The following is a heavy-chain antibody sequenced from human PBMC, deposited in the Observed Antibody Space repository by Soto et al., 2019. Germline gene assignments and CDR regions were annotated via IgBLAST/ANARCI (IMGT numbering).Heavy chain of an antibody. CDR2: MNPNSGNT. CDR3: AGPRVTTGDAFDI. V-gene: IGHV1-8*01. CDR1: AYTFTSYD. J-gene: IGHJ3*02. Sequence: AASVTVSCKASAYTFTSYDSNWVRQATGQGLEWMGWMNPNSGNTGYAQKFQGRVTMTRNTSISTAYMELSSLRSEDTAVYYCAGPRVTTGDAFDIWGQGTMVTVSS. D-gene: IGHD4-17*01.